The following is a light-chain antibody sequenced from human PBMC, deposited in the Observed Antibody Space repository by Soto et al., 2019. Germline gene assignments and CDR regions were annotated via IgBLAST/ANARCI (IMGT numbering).Light chain of an antibody. CDR3: QNYNSAPYA. CDR2: EAS. V-gene: IGKV1-27*01. J-gene: IGKJ2*01. Sequence: DIQMTQSPSSLSASVGDRVTITCRASQGIYNCVVWYQQKPGKDPALLLYEASTLQSGVPSRFSGRGSGTDFTLTISSLQHEDVATYFCQNYNSAPYAFGQGTKLEIK. CDR1: QGIYNC.